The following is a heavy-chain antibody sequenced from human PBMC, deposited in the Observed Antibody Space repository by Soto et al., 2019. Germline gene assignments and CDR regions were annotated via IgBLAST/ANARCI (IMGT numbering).Heavy chain of an antibody. CDR1: GGIFSTYA. CDR3: ARDRDDYGSGNYYNRIDF. J-gene: IGHJ1*01. Sequence: QVQLVQSGAEVKKPGSSVKVSCKASGGIFSTYAISWLRQAPGQGLEWMGGIIPLFGTPNYAQWFQGRVTIYADESRSTAYMELSRLRSEDTAVYYCARDRDDYGSGNYYNRIDFWGQGTLVTVSS. V-gene: IGHV1-69*01. D-gene: IGHD3-10*01. CDR2: IIPLFGTP.